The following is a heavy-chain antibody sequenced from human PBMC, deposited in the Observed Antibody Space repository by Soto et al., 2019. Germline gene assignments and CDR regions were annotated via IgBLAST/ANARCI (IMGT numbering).Heavy chain of an antibody. CDR1: GFTFSSYS. J-gene: IGHJ4*02. V-gene: IGHV3-21*01. CDR2: ISSSSSYI. Sequence: EVQLVESGGGLVKPGGSLRLSCAASGFTFSSYSMKWVRQAPGKGLEWVSSISSSSSYIYYADSVKGRFTISRDNAKNSLYLQMNSLRAKDTAVYYCAREVSKYSGYDFDYWGQGTLVTVSS. CDR3: AREVSKYSGYDFDY. D-gene: IGHD5-12*01.